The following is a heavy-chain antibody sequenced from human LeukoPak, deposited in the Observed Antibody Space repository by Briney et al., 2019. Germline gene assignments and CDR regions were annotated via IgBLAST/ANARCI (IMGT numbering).Heavy chain of an antibody. D-gene: IGHD1-14*01. V-gene: IGHV3-23*01. CDR3: ARVSLVTGQDDAFDI. CDR2: ISGSGGST. CDR1: GFTFSSYA. Sequence: PGGSLRLSCAASGFTFSSYAMSWVRQAPGKGLEWVSGISGSGGSTYYADSVKGRFAISRDNSKNTLYLQMNSLRAEDTAVYYCARVSLVTGQDDAFDIWGQGTMVTVSS. J-gene: IGHJ3*02.